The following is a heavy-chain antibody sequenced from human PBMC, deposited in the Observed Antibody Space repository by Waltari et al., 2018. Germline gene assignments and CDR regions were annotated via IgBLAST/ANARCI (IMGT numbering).Heavy chain of an antibody. Sequence: QVQLVQSGAEVKKPGASVKVSCKASGYTFTGYYMHWVRQAPGQGLEWMGGRNPNRGGTNYAQKFQGRVTMTRDTSISTAYMELSRLRSDDTAVYYCARGVYCSSTSCPFYWGQGTLVTVSS. D-gene: IGHD2-2*01. CDR2: RNPNRGGT. V-gene: IGHV1-2*02. J-gene: IGHJ4*02. CDR1: GYTFTGYY. CDR3: ARGVYCSSTSCPFY.